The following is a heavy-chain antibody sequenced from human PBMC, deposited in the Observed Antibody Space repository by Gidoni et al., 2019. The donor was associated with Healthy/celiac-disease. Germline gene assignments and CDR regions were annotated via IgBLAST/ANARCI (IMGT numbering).Heavy chain of an antibody. CDR3: ARDNCSGGSCYYDY. V-gene: IGHV4-59*01. Sequence: QVQLQESGPGLVKPSETLSLTCTVSGGSISSYYWSWLRQPPGKGLEWIVYIYYSGSTNYNPSLKSRVTISVDTSKNQFSLKLSSVTAADTAVYYCARDNCSGGSCYYDYWGQGTPVTVSS. CDR1: GGSISSYY. J-gene: IGHJ4*02. CDR2: IYYSGST. D-gene: IGHD2-15*01.